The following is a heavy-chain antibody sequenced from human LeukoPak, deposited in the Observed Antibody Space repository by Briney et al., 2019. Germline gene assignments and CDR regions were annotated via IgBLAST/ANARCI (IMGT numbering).Heavy chain of an antibody. CDR3: ARGMGYYDSSGYSY. Sequence: ASVTVSFKASGYTFTGYYMHWVRQAPGQGLEWMGWINPNSGGTNYVQKFQGRVTMTRDTYISTAYMELSRLRSDDTAVYYCARGMGYYDSSGYSYWGQGTLVTVSS. CDR1: GYTFTGYY. J-gene: IGHJ4*02. V-gene: IGHV1-2*02. D-gene: IGHD3-22*01. CDR2: INPNSGGT.